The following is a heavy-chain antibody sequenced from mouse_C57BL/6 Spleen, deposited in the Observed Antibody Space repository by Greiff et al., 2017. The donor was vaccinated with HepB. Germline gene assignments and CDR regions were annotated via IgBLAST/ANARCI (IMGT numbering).Heavy chain of an antibody. CDR1: GYAFSSSW. J-gene: IGHJ4*01. V-gene: IGHV1-82*01. Sequence: VQLQESGPELVKPGASVKISCKASGYAFSSSWMNWVKQRPGKGLEWIGRIYPGDGDTNYNGKFKGKATLTADKSSSTAYMQLSSRTSEDSAVYFCAREEMNYYAMDYWGQGTSVTVSS. CDR3: AREEMNYYAMDY. CDR2: IYPGDGDT.